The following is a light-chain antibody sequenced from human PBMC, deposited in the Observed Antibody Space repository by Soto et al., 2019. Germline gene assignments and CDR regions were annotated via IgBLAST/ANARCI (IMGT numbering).Light chain of an antibody. J-gene: IGKJ3*01. CDR1: QSVSSD. Sequence: EIVMTQSPATLSVSPGERATLSCRASQSVSSDLAWYQQIPGQAPRLLIYGASTRATGIPARFSGSGSGTEFTLNISSLQSEDIGIYYCQQYDNWPYTFGPGSKVHFK. V-gene: IGKV3-15*01. CDR2: GAS. CDR3: QQYDNWPYT.